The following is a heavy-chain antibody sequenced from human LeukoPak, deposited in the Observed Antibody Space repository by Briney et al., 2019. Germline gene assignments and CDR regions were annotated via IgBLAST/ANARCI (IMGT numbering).Heavy chain of an antibody. CDR1: GYTFTGYY. J-gene: IGHJ5*02. V-gene: IGHV1-2*02. Sequence: ASVKVSCKASGYTFTGYYMHWVRQAPGQGLEWMGWINPNSGGTNYAQKFQGRVTMTGDTSISTAYMELSRLRSDDTAVYYCARDFPLGCSSTSCYENWFDPWGQGTLVTVSS. D-gene: IGHD2-2*01. CDR2: INPNSGGT. CDR3: ARDFPLGCSSTSCYENWFDP.